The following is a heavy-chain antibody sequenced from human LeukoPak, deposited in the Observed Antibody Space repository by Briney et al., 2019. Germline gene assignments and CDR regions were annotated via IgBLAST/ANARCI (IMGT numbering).Heavy chain of an antibody. Sequence: GGSLRLSCLASGFTFRDYYMTWIRQVPGKGLEWISFISSRGTTTDYADSVKGRFTISRDNANSTLFLQMNSLRAEDTAVYYCARGLSGYSSSLGYWGQETLVTVSS. V-gene: IGHV3-11*04. J-gene: IGHJ4*02. CDR3: ARGLSGYSSSLGY. CDR1: GFTFRDYY. D-gene: IGHD6-6*01. CDR2: ISSRGTTT.